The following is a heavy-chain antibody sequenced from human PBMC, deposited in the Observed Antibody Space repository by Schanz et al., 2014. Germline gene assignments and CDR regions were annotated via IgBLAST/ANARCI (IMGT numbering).Heavy chain of an antibody. Sequence: EVQLVESGGGLIQPGGSLRLSCAVSGFTVNTNYMSWVRQAPGKGLEWVSAISDSGGTTYYADSVKGRFTISRDNSKNTLYLQMNSLRAEDTAVYYCAKRIVSAAYRYFDLWGRGTLVTVSS. D-gene: IGHD6-25*01. CDR1: GFTVNTNY. CDR3: AKRIVSAAYRYFDL. CDR2: SDSGGTT. V-gene: IGHV3-23*04. J-gene: IGHJ2*01.